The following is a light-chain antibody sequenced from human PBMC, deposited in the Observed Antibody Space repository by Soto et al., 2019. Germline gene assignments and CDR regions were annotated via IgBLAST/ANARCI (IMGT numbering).Light chain of an antibody. CDR2: DAS. J-gene: IGKJ1*01. CDR3: QQHNSYSQT. Sequence: DIHITQSPSTLSASVGDRVTITCRASQSISSWLAWYQQKPGKAPKLLIYDASSLESGVPSRFSGSGSGTEFTLTISSLQPDDFATYYCQQHNSYSQTFGQGTKVDIK. V-gene: IGKV1-5*01. CDR1: QSISSW.